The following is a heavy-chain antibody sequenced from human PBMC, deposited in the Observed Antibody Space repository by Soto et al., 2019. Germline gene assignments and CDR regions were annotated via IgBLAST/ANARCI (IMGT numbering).Heavy chain of an antibody. Sequence: DVQLVASGGGLVQPGGSLTLPCAVSGFTFSNHWMGWVRQTPRKGLEWVANISPDGSGKYYVDSLKGRFTISRDNAKDSLYLNMSSLGVEATGSYHCAGWTRGTPEYWGQGPMVTVSS. V-gene: IGHV3-7*04. CDR3: AGWTRGTPEY. CDR2: ISPDGSGK. J-gene: IGHJ4*02. CDR1: GFTFSNHW. D-gene: IGHD3-10*01.